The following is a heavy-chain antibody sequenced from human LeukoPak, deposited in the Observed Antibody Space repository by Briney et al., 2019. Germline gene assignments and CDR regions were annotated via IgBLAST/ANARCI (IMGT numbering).Heavy chain of an antibody. Sequence: SETLSLTCTVSGSSISSSSYYRGWIRQPPGKGLEWIGSIYYSGSTYYNPSLKSRVTISVDTSKNQFSLKLSSVTAADTAVYYCARDHNQYYYGSGVSGGWFDPWGQGTLVTVSS. J-gene: IGHJ5*02. CDR2: IYYSGST. D-gene: IGHD3-10*01. CDR1: GSSISSSSYY. V-gene: IGHV4-39*07. CDR3: ARDHNQYYYGSGVSGGWFDP.